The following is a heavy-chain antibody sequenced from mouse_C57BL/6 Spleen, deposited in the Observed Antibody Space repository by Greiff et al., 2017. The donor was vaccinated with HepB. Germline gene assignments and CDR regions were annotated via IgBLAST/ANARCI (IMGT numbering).Heavy chain of an antibody. CDR3: ARNGMRYFDV. CDR2: IYPGDGDT. CDR1: GYAFSSSW. Sequence: VKLQESGPELVKPGASVKISCKASGYAFSSSWMNWVKQRPGKGLEWIGRIYPGDGDTNYNGKFKGKATLTADKSSSTAYMQLSSLTSEDSAVYFCARNGMRYFDVWGTGTTVTVSS. J-gene: IGHJ1*03. V-gene: IGHV1-82*01. D-gene: IGHD4-1*01.